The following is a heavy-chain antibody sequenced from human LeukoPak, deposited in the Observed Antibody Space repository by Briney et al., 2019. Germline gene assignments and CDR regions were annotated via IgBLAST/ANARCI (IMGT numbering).Heavy chain of an antibody. CDR1: GGSFSSYY. D-gene: IGHD4-23*01. Sequence: SETLSLTCTVSGGSFSSYYWTWIRQPPGKGLEWIGYIDHGGSTNYNPSLRSRVSISSDTSRNQFSLRLSSVTAADTAVYYCARIEYGTNSGGLDYWGQGALVIVSS. J-gene: IGHJ4*02. V-gene: IGHV4-59*12. CDR2: IDHGGST. CDR3: ARIEYGTNSGGLDY.